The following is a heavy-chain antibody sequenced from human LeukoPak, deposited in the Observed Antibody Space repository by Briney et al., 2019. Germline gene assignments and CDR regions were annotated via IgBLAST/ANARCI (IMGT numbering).Heavy chain of an antibody. J-gene: IGHJ5*02. CDR3: ARGAPGPFNWFDP. CDR1: GGSFSGYY. CDR2: ITRTGRI. Sequence: SETLSLTCAVYGGSFSGYYWSWIRQPPEKGLDWIGEITRTGRINYNPALKGRVTMSLDTSKNQFSLELSSMTAADTAVYYCARGAPGPFNWFDPWGQGTLVTVSS. V-gene: IGHV4-34*01. D-gene: IGHD3-10*01.